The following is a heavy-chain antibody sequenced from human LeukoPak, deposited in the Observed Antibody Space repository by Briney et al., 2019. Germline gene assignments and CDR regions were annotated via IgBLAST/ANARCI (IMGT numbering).Heavy chain of an antibody. CDR1: GFTFGDYA. CDR2: IRSKAYGGTT. J-gene: IGHJ4*02. V-gene: IGHV3-49*04. CDR3: TRELRYFDY. Sequence: GGSLRLSCTASGFTFGDYAMSWVRQAPGKGLEWVGFIRSKAYGGTTEYAASVKGRFTISRDDSKSIAYLQMNSLETEDTAVYYCTRELRYFDYWGQGTLVTVSS. D-gene: IGHD3-9*01.